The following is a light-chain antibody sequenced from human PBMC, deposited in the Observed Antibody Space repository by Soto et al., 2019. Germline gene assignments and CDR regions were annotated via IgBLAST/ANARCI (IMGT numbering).Light chain of an antibody. CDR1: QSVSSN. Sequence: EIVMTPSPATLSVYPRERAPLSCRGSQSVSSNLARYQQKPGQAPRLLIYGAATRATGIPDRFSGSGSGTDFTLTISRLDPEDFAVYYCQQCGISPLTFGGGTKVDIK. CDR2: GAA. J-gene: IGKJ4*01. V-gene: IGKV3-20*01. CDR3: QQCGISPLT.